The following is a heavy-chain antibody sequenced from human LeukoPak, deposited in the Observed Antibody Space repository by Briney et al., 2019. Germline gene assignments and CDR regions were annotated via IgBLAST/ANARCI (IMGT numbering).Heavy chain of an antibody. CDR2: LNPSSGST. D-gene: IGHD3-22*01. V-gene: IGHV1-46*01. J-gene: IGHJ4*02. Sequence: GASVTVSCKASGYTFTTYYMHWVRQAPGQGLEWMGILNPSSGSTSYAQRLQGRVTMTRDTSTSTFYMELRSLKSEDTAVYYCARDGEYYDSSGSYFDYWGQGTAVTVSS. CDR1: GYTFTTYY. CDR3: ARDGEYYDSSGSYFDY.